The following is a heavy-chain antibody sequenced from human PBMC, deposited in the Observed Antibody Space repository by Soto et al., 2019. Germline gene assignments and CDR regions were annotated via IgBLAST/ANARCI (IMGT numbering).Heavy chain of an antibody. J-gene: IGHJ6*02. CDR3: AKDYSSSSFYYYYGMDV. CDR2: ISGSGGST. CDR1: GFTFSSYA. Sequence: GGSLRLSCAASGFTFSSYAMSWVRQAPGKGLEWVSAISGSGGSTYYADSVKGRFTISRDNSKNTLYLQMNSLRAEDTAVYYCAKDYSSSSFYYYYGMDVWGQGTTVTVSS. V-gene: IGHV3-23*01. D-gene: IGHD6-6*01.